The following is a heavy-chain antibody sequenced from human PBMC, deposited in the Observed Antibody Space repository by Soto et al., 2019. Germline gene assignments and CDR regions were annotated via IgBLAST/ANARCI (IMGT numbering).Heavy chain of an antibody. V-gene: IGHV4-59*08. CDR2: IYYSGST. CDR3: ARQERLTGYDRSFDY. D-gene: IGHD5-12*01. J-gene: IGHJ4*02. Sequence: QVQLQESGPGLVKPSETLSLTCTVSGGSISNYYWSWIRQPPGKGLEWVGYIYYSGSTNYNPSLKSRVTTSVDTSKNQFSLKLSSVTPADTAVYYCARQERLTGYDRSFDYWGQGTLVTVSS. CDR1: GGSISNYY.